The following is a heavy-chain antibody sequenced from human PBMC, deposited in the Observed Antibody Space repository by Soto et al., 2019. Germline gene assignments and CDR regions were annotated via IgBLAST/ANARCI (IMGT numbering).Heavy chain of an antibody. D-gene: IGHD3-22*01. V-gene: IGHV3-48*02. Sequence: EVQLVESGGGLVQPGGSLRLSCAASGFTFSSYSMNWVRQAPGKGLEWVSYISSSSSTKYYADSVKGRFTISRDNAKNSLYLQMNSLRDEDTAVYYCARVPQYYDSSGYGYWGQGTLVTVSS. CDR2: ISSSSSTK. CDR3: ARVPQYYDSSGYGY. J-gene: IGHJ4*02. CDR1: GFTFSSYS.